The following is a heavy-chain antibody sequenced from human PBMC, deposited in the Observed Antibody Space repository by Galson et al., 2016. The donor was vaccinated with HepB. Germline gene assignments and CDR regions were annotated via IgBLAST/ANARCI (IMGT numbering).Heavy chain of an antibody. J-gene: IGHJ4*02. D-gene: IGHD4-17*01. CDR2: INQDGSEK. V-gene: IGHV3-7*03. Sequence: SLRLSCAASGFTFRSYWMSWVRQAPGKGLGWVANINQDGSEKYSVDSVKGRFTISRDNGKNSLYLQMSSLRVEDTALYFSFRVPRYYADYSSGVGDCWGQGTLLTVSS. CDR3: FRVPRYYADYSSGVGDC. CDR1: GFTFRSYW.